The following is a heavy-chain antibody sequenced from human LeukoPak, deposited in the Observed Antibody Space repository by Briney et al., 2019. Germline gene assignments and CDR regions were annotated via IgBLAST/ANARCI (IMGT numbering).Heavy chain of an antibody. D-gene: IGHD2-15*01. J-gene: IGHJ4*02. CDR2: IYYSGST. CDR3: ASGCSGGSCYGAFDY. CDR1: GGSISSYY. V-gene: IGHV4-59*06. Sequence: SETLSLTCTVSGGSISSYYWSWIRQPAGKGLEWIGYIYYSGSTYYNPSLKSRVTISVDTSKNQFSLKLSSVTAADTAVYYCASGCSGGSCYGAFDYWGQGTLVTVSS.